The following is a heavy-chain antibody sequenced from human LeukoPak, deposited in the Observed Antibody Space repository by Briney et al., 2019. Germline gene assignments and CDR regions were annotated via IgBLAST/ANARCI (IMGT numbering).Heavy chain of an antibody. CDR3: AKVGYVEDTAKVGHYFDY. V-gene: IGHV3-30*18. CDR1: GFTFRNYG. D-gene: IGHD5-18*01. Sequence: GGSLRLSCATSGFTFRNYGVHWVRQAPGKGLEWVAVISNDGRNKYYADSVKGRFTISKDNSKNTLYLQMNSLRPEDTAVYYCAKVGYVEDTAKVGHYFDYWGQGTLVTVSS. J-gene: IGHJ4*02. CDR2: ISNDGRNK.